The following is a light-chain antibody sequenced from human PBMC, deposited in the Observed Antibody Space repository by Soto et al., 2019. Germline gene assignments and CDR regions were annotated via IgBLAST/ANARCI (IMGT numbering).Light chain of an antibody. CDR2: KNN. CDR1: ISNIGSNL. Sequence: QSVLTQPPSASGTPGQRVTISCSGSISNIGSNLVSWYQQVPGMAPKLLIYKNNQRPSGVPDRFSGSKSGTSASLAISGLQSEDEAEYCCATWDDSLHTYVFGLGTKVTVL. V-gene: IGLV1-44*01. CDR3: ATWDDSLHTYV. J-gene: IGLJ1*01.